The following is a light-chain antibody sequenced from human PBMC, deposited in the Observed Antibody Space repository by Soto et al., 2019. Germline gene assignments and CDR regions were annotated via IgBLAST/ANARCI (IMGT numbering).Light chain of an antibody. CDR3: QQYSAWPLT. CDR2: FAS. V-gene: IGKV3-15*01. CDR1: QSLNNN. Sequence: EIVMTQSPATLSVSPGEKATLSCRASQSLNNNLVWYQQKPGQGPRLLIYFASTRATGIPARFSGSGSGTEFSLTISSLQSEDFASYYCQQYSAWPLTFGGGTKVETK. J-gene: IGKJ4*01.